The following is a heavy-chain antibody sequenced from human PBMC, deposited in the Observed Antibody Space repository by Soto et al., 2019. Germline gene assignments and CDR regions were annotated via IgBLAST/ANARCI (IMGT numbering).Heavy chain of an antibody. V-gene: IGHV4-39*01. Sequence: QLQLQESGPGLVKPSETLSLTCTVSGASIGSTTYYWSWIRQPPGRGLEWIGSISYSGSTDYNPSLKIRLTISVDTPKNEFSLNLDSVTAADSAMYYCARDERFCTGGSCYPRWFDPWGRGTLVTVSS. J-gene: IGHJ5*02. CDR3: ARDERFCTGGSCYPRWFDP. D-gene: IGHD2-15*01. CDR2: ISYSGST. CDR1: GASIGSTTYY.